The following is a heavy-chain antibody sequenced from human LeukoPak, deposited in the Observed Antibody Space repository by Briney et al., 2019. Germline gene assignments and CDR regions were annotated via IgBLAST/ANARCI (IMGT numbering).Heavy chain of an antibody. CDR1: GFTFSSYG. V-gene: IGHV3-7*01. D-gene: IGHD5-12*01. CDR2: IKQDGSEK. CDR3: ARLVATINLDY. J-gene: IGHJ4*02. Sequence: GGSLRLSCAASGFTFSSYGMHWVRQAPGKGLEWVANIKQDGSEKYYVDSVKGRFTISRDNAKNSLYLQTNSLRAEDTAVYYCARLVATINLDYWGQGTLVTVSS.